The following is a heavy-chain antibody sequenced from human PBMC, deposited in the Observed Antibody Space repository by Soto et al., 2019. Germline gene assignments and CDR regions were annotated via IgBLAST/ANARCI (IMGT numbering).Heavy chain of an antibody. CDR1: GYTFTSYY. V-gene: IGHV1-46*01. Sequence: SVKVSCKASGYTFTSYYIHWVRQAPGQGLEWTGIINPRGGITTYAQKFQGRLTMTGDTSTSTVYMELSSLTSEDTAMYHWASSPAYGSSWYGIPPDLSHGMDVWGQRTKVTVS. CDR2: INPRGGIT. CDR3: ASSPAYGSSWYGIPPDLSHGMDV. J-gene: IGHJ6*02. D-gene: IGHD6-13*01.